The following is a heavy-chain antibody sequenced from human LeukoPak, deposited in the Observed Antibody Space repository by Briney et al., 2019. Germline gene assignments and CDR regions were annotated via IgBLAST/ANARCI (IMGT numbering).Heavy chain of an antibody. Sequence: SVKVSCKASGGTFSSYAISWVRQAPGQGLEWMGGIIPIFGTANYAQKFQGRVTITADESTSTAYMELSSLRSEDTAVYHCARDYYDSSGYFCGMDVWGQGTTVTVSS. J-gene: IGHJ6*02. V-gene: IGHV1-69*13. CDR1: GGTFSSYA. D-gene: IGHD3-22*01. CDR2: IIPIFGTA. CDR3: ARDYYDSSGYFCGMDV.